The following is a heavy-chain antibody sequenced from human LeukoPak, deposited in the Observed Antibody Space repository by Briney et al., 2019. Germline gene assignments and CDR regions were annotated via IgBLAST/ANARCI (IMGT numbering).Heavy chain of an antibody. CDR1: GYSFTTYW. CDR2: IYPGDSDT. CDR3: ARPRDSSGYYGWY. Sequence: GESLKISCKGSGYSFTTYWIGWVRQMPGKGLEWMGIIYPGDSDTRYSPSFQGQVTISADKSITTAYLQWISLKASDTAMYFCARPRDSSGYYGWYWGQGTQVTVSS. D-gene: IGHD3-22*01. J-gene: IGHJ4*02. V-gene: IGHV5-51*01.